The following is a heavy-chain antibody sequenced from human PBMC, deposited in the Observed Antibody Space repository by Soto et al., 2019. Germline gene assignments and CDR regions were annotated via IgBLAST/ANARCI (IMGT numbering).Heavy chain of an antibody. V-gene: IGHV3-74*01. J-gene: IGHJ4*02. CDR3: AGELARGY. Sequence: GGSLRLSCAASGFTFSSYWMHWVRQAPGKGLVWVSRINSDGSTTVYANSVKGRFTITRDNAKNMLYLQMNSLRAEDTAVYYCAGELARGYWGQGTLVTVSS. CDR2: INSDGSTT. CDR1: GFTFSSYW.